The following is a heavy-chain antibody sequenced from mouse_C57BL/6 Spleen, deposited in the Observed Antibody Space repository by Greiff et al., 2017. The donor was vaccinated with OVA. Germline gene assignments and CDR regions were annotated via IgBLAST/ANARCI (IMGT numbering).Heavy chain of an antibody. CDR1: GYTFTSYW. J-gene: IGHJ3*01. CDR3: ARLAYGYDGFAG. CDR2: IDPSDSYT. Sequence: QVQLKQPGAELVRPGTSVKLSCKASGYTFTSYWMHWVKQRPGQGLEWIGVIDPSDSYTNYNQKFKGKATLTVDTSSSTAYMQLSSLTSEDSAVYYCARLAYGYDGFAGWGQGTLVTVSA. V-gene: IGHV1-59*01. D-gene: IGHD2-2*01.